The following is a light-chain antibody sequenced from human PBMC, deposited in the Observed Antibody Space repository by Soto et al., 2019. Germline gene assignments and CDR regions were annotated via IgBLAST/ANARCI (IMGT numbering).Light chain of an antibody. V-gene: IGKV3-20*01. CDR3: QQYSISPLFG. Sequence: EIVLTQSPGTLSLSPGERATLSCRASQSVSSSYLAWYQQKPGQAPRLLIYGASSRATGIPDRFSGSGSGTDFTLTISRLEPEDFAVYYCQQYSISPLFGFGPGTKVDIK. CDR2: GAS. CDR1: QSVSSSY. J-gene: IGKJ3*01.